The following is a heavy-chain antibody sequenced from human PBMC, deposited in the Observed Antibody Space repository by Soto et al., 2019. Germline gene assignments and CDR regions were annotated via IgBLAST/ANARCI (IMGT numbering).Heavy chain of an antibody. V-gene: IGHV4-34*01. Sequence: QVQLQQWGAGLLKPSETLSLTCAVYGGSFSGYYWSWIRQPPGKGLEWIGEINHSGSTNYNPSLRIRVTISVDTSKNQFSLKLSSVTAADTAVYYCARGRRYSSGWYYFDYWGQGTLVTVSS. CDR2: INHSGST. CDR3: ARGRRYSSGWYYFDY. J-gene: IGHJ4*02. CDR1: GGSFSGYY. D-gene: IGHD6-19*01.